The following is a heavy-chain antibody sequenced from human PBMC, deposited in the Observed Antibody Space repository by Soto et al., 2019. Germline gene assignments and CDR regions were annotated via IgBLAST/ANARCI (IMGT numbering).Heavy chain of an antibody. CDR3: AKGFIVVVTVLRPDDAFEV. CDR2: ISGGGGST. Sequence: EVQLLESGGGLVQPGGSLRLSCAASGFTFSNYAINWVRLAPGKGLEWVSGISGGGGSTYYADSVKGRFTIFRDTSKNTVFLQMNSLRADDTAVYYCAKGFIVVVTVLRPDDAFEVWGQGTMVTVSS. D-gene: IGHD2-21*02. V-gene: IGHV3-23*01. CDR1: GFTFSNYA. J-gene: IGHJ3*01.